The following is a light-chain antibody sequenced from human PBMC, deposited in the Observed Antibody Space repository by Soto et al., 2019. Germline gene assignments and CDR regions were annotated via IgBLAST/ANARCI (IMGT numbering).Light chain of an antibody. V-gene: IGLV2-14*01. CDR1: SSDVGGYNS. Sequence: QSVLTQPASVSGSPGQSITISCTGTSSDVGGYNSVSWYQQHPGKAPKLMIYEVSNRPSGVSNRFSGSKSGNTASLTISGHQAEYEADYYCSSYTSRSTHVFVTGTTVT. CDR2: EVS. CDR3: SSYTSRSTHV. J-gene: IGLJ1*01.